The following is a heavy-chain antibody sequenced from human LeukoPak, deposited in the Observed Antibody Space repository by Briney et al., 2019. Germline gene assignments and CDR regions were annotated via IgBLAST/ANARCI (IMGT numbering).Heavy chain of an antibody. CDR3: AKGSRAAGYYFDY. CDR1: GFTFSTYA. J-gene: IGHJ4*02. D-gene: IGHD6-25*01. V-gene: IGHV3-23*01. Sequence: GGSLRLSCAASGFTFSTYAMSWVRQAPGKGLEWVSAISGSGGSTYYADSVKGRFTISRDNSKNTLYVQMNSLRAEDTAVYYCAKGSRAAGYYFDYWGQGTLVTVSS. CDR2: ISGSGGST.